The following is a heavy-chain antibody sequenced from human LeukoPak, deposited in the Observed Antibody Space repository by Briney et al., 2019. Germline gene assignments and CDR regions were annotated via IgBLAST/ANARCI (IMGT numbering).Heavy chain of an antibody. CDR1: GGSISSGGYY. D-gene: IGHD6-13*01. J-gene: IGHJ5*02. CDR3: ASQLEIAAAGLNWFDP. CDR2: IYHSGST. Sequence: SETLSLTCTVSGGSISSGGYYWSWIRQPPGKGLEWIGYIYHSGSTYYNPSLKSRVTISVDRSKNHFSLKLSSVTAADTAVYYCASQLEIAAAGLNWFDPWGQGTLVTVSS. V-gene: IGHV4-30-2*01.